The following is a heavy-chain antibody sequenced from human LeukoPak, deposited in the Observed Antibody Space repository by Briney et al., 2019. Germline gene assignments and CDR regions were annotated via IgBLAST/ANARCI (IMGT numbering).Heavy chain of an antibody. CDR2: ISSNGDNT. CDR3: VRGKGY. CDR1: GFTFSTYV. J-gene: IGHJ4*02. V-gene: IGHV3-64D*06. Sequence: GGSLRLSCSVSGFTFSTYVMHWVRQAPGKGLEYVSAISSNGDNTYYADSVKGRFTISRDNSKNTLYLQMSSLRAGDTAVYYCVRGKGYWGQGTLVTVSS.